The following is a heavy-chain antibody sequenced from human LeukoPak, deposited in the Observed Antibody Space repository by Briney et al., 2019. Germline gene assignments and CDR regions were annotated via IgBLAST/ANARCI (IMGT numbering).Heavy chain of an antibody. Sequence: ASETLSLTCAVYGGSFSGYYWSWIRQPPGKGLEWIGEINHSGSTNYNPSLKSRVTISVDTSKNQFSLKLSSVTAADTAVYYCARAGGRLGELSFWGARIHWFDPWGQGTLVTVSS. CDR3: ARAGGRLGELSFWGARIHWFDP. J-gene: IGHJ5*02. V-gene: IGHV4-34*01. CDR2: INHSGST. D-gene: IGHD3-16*02. CDR1: GGSFSGYY.